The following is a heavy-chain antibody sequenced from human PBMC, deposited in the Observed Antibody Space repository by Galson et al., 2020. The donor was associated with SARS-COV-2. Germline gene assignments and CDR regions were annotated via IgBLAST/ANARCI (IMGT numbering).Heavy chain of an antibody. D-gene: IGHD1-26*01. CDR3: ARTSGSYCGCFDH. J-gene: IGHJ5*02. CDR2: ISYDGSNK. Sequence: GGSLRLSCAASGFTFSSYAMHWVRQAPGKGLEWVAVISYDGSNKYYADSVKGRFTISRDNSKNTLYLQMNSLRAEDTAVYYCARTSGSYCGCFDHWGQGTMVTVSS. CDR1: GFTFSSYA. V-gene: IGHV3-30*04.